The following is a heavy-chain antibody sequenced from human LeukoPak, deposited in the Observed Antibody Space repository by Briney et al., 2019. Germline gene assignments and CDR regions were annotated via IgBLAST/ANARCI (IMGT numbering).Heavy chain of an antibody. CDR2: TYYRPKWYN. V-gene: IGHV6-1*01. CDR3: ARGSVAGFIYYYYYGMDV. Sequence: SQTLSLTCAISGDSVSSNSAAWNWIRQSPSRGLEWLGRTYYRPKWYNDYAVSVKSRITINPDTSKNQFSLQLNSVTPEDTAVYYCARGSVAGFIYYYYYGMDVWGQGTTVTVSS. CDR1: GDSVSSNSAA. J-gene: IGHJ6*02. D-gene: IGHD6-19*01.